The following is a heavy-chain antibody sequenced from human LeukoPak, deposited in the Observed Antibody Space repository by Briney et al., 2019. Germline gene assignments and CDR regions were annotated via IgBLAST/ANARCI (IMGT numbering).Heavy chain of an antibody. J-gene: IGHJ4*02. D-gene: IGHD6-13*01. V-gene: IGHV3-23*01. CDR3: AKDAAGPEY. Sequence: GGSLRLSCGASGFTFSTYGMSWVRQAPGKGLEWVSGISGSGGSTYYADSVKGRFTMSRDNSKNTLYLQMNSLRAEDTAVYYCAKDAAGPEYWGQGTLVTVSS. CDR2: ISGSGGST. CDR1: GFTFSTYG.